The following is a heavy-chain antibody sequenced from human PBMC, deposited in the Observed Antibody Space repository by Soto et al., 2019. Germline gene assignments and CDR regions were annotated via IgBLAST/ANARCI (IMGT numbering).Heavy chain of an antibody. J-gene: IGHJ4*02. V-gene: IGHV4-30-4*01. CDR1: GGSISNDVYY. Sequence: QVQLQESGPGLVKPSQTLSLTCTVSGGSISNDVYYWSWMRQPPGKGREWIGYIFYTGGTYYNPSLKSRVTLSVHTAKSEVTLRLSSVSAAYTAVYSCAGAYGVGVNGDSDCWGQGTLVTVSS. D-gene: IGHD2-21*01. CDR2: IFYTGGT. CDR3: AGAYGVGVNGDSDC.